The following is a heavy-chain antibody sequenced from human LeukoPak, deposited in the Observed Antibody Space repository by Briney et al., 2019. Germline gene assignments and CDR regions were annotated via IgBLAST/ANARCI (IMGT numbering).Heavy chain of an antibody. CDR1: GGSISSYY. J-gene: IGHJ6*02. Sequence: PSETLSLTCTVSGGSISSYYWSWIRQPPGKGLEWIGYIYYSGSTNYNPSLKSRVTISVDTSKNQFSLKLSSVTAADTAVYYCVRSCRFGELFYYYYGMDVWGQGTTVTVSS. CDR2: IYYSGST. CDR3: VRSCRFGELFYYYYGMDV. D-gene: IGHD3-10*01. V-gene: IGHV4-59*01.